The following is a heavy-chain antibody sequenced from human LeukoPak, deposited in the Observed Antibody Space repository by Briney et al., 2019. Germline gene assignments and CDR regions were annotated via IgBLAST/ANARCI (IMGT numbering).Heavy chain of an antibody. Sequence: ASVTVSCKASGYTFTGYYMHWVRQAPGQGLEWMGWINPNSGGTNYAQKFQGRVTMTRDTSISTAYMKLSRLRSDDTAVYYCARGDIVLMARRKGVFDPWGQGTLVTVSS. V-gene: IGHV1-2*02. CDR1: GYTFTGYY. CDR3: ARGDIVLMARRKGVFDP. D-gene: IGHD2-8*01. J-gene: IGHJ5*02. CDR2: INPNSGGT.